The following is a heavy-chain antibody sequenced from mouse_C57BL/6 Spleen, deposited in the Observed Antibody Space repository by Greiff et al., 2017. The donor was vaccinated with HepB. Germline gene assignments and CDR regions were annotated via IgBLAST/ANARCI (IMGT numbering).Heavy chain of an antibody. V-gene: IGHV1-69*02. D-gene: IGHD2-4*01. Sequence: QVQLQQSGAELVKPGASVKMSCKASGYTFTSYWITWVKQRPGQGLEWIGVIDPSDSYTNYNQKFKGKATLTVDTSSSTAYMQLSSLTSEDSAVYYCAPIYYDYDGEGFDYWGQGTTLTVSS. CDR2: IDPSDSYT. CDR1: GYTFTSYW. J-gene: IGHJ2*01. CDR3: APIYYDYDGEGFDY.